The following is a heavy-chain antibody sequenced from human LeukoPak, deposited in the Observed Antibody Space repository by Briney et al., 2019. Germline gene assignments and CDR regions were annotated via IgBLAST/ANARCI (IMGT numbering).Heavy chain of an antibody. Sequence: GGSLRLSCAASGFTFSSYSMNWVRQAPGKGLEWVSSISSSSSYIYYADSVKGRFTISRDNAKNSLYLQMNSLRAEDTAVYYCARDFLLIGATGGLFDYWGQGTLVTVSS. CDR3: ARDFLLIGATGGLFDY. J-gene: IGHJ4*02. D-gene: IGHD4/OR15-4a*01. CDR1: GFTFSSYS. CDR2: ISSSSSYI. V-gene: IGHV3-21*01.